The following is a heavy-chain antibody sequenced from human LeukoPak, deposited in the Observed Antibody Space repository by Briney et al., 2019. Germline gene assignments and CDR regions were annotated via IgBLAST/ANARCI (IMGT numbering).Heavy chain of an antibody. Sequence: PGGSLRLSCAASGFTFSSYSMNWVRQAPGKGLEWVSYISSSSSTIYYADSVKGRFTISRDNAKNSLYLQMNSLRAEDTAVYYCARRRGIDYWGQGTLVTVSS. V-gene: IGHV3-48*01. D-gene: IGHD3-10*01. CDR2: ISSSSSTI. J-gene: IGHJ4*02. CDR3: ARRRGIDY. CDR1: GFTFSSYS.